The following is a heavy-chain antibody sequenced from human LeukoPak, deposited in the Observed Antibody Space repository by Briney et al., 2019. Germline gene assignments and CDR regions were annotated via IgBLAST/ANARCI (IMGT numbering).Heavy chain of an antibody. D-gene: IGHD4-17*01. J-gene: IGHJ4*02. CDR3: AKDRLRATLTSFDY. CDR1: GFTFSSYA. V-gene: IGHV3-30*04. Sequence: PGGSLRLSCAASGFTFSSYAMHWVRQAPGKGLEWVAVISYDGSNKYYADSVKGRFTISRDNSKNTLYLQMNSLRAEDTAVYYCAKDRLRATLTSFDYWGQGTLVTVSS. CDR2: ISYDGSNK.